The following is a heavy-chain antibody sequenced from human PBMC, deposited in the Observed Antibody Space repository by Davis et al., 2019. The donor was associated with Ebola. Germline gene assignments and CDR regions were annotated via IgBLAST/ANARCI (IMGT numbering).Heavy chain of an antibody. CDR2: IKQEGSEK. V-gene: IGHV3-7*01. CDR1: GFPFISYW. J-gene: IGHJ6*03. Sequence: GGSLRLSCAASGFPFISYWMSWFRRAPGKGLEWVANIKQEGSEKYYVDSVKGRFTISRDNAKNPLYLQMNSLRADDTAVYYCARVGAWPDYYYMDVWGKGTTVTVSS. D-gene: IGHD1-26*01. CDR3: ARVGAWPDYYYMDV.